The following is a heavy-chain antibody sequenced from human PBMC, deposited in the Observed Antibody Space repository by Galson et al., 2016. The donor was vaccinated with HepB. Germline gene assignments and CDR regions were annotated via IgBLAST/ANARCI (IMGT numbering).Heavy chain of an antibody. V-gene: IGHV3-23*01. CDR3: AKDSPYSSGWSTY. J-gene: IGHJ4*02. Sequence: SLRLSCAASGFTFSNYAMSWVRQAPGKGLEWVSSINIGGDSTYYADSVKGRLTISRDNSKNTVYLQMNSLRAEDTALYYCAKDSPYSSGWSTYWGQGTLVTVSS. CDR2: INIGGDST. D-gene: IGHD6-19*01. CDR1: GFTFSNYA.